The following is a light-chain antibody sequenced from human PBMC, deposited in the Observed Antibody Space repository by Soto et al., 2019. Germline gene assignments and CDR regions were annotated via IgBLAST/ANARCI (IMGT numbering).Light chain of an antibody. CDR3: CSFTSITTYV. CDR2: EVS. J-gene: IGLJ1*01. V-gene: IGLV2-14*01. Sequence: QSALAQPASVSGSLGQSITISCTGTSSDVGAYNYVSWYQQQPGKAPKLMISEVSNRPSGVSNRFSGSKSGNTASLIISGLQAEDEADYYCCSFTSITTYVFGTGTKGT. CDR1: SSDVGAYNY.